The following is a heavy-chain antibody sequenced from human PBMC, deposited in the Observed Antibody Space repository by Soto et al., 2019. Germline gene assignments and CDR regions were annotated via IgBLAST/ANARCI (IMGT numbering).Heavy chain of an antibody. CDR1: GFTFSSYG. D-gene: IGHD7-27*01. V-gene: IGHV3-30*18. J-gene: IGHJ6*02. Sequence: QVQLVESGGGVVQPGRSLRLSCAASGFTFSSYGMHWVRQAPGKGLEWVAVISYDGSNKYYADSVKGRFTISRDNSKNTLCLQMNSLRAEDTAVYYCAKDSSNPYYYYGMDVWGQGTTVTVSS. CDR2: ISYDGSNK. CDR3: AKDSSNPYYYYGMDV.